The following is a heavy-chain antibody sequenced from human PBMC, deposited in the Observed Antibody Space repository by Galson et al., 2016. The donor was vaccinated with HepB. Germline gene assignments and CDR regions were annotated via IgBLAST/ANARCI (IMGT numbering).Heavy chain of an antibody. J-gene: IGHJ6*02. D-gene: IGHD2-2*02. CDR1: GGSISSGGYF. CDR2: IYYSGST. Sequence: TLSLTCTVSGGSISSGGYFWSWIRQHPGKGLEWIGYIYYSGSTYYNPSLESRATISVATSKNQFSLKLSSVTAADTAVYYCARADVVVPATIRLGYYYGMDVWGQGTTVTVSS. CDR3: ARADVVVPATIRLGYYYGMDV. V-gene: IGHV4-31*03.